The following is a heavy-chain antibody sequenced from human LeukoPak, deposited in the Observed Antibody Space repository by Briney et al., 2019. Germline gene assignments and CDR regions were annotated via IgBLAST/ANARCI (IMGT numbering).Heavy chain of an antibody. Sequence: PSETLSLTCAVYGGSFSGYYWSWIRQPPGKGLEWIGEINHSGSTNYNPSLKSRVTISVKTSKNQFSLKLSSVTAADTAVYYCARVTGYMIEGYFDYWGQGTLVTVSS. D-gene: IGHD3-22*01. CDR2: INHSGST. V-gene: IGHV4-34*01. CDR3: ARVTGYMIEGYFDY. J-gene: IGHJ4*02. CDR1: GGSFSGYY.